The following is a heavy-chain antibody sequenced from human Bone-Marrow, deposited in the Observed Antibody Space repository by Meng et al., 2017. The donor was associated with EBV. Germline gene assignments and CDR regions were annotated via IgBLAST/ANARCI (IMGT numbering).Heavy chain of an antibody. CDR1: GGSISSSSYY. J-gene: IGHJ5*02. Sequence: QLQLQESGPGLVRPSETRSLTCTVAGGSISSSSYYWGWIRQPPGKGLEWIGSIYYSGSTYYNPSLKSRVTISVDTSKNQFSLRLTSVTAADTAVYYCARPFPSWQSPRLDPFGAWGQGTLVTVAS. D-gene: IGHD6-19*01. CDR2: IYYSGST. V-gene: IGHV4-39*01. CDR3: ARPFPSWQSPRLDPFGA.